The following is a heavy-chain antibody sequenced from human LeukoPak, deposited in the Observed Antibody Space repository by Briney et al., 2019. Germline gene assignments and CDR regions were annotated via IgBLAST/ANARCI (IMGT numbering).Heavy chain of an antibody. CDR3: AKENFDY. CDR2: ISYDGSKN. J-gene: IGHJ4*02. CDR1: GFTFSSYG. Sequence: GGSLRLSCAASGFTFSSYGMHWVRQPPGKGLEWVAAISYDGSKNYSVESVKGRFTVSRDNSKNTLYLQMNSLRAEDTAVCYCAKENFDYWGQGTLVTVSS. V-gene: IGHV3-30*18.